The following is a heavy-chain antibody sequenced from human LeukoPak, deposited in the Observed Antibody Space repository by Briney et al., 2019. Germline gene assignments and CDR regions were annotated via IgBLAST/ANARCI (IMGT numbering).Heavy chain of an antibody. D-gene: IGHD3-22*01. CDR2: ISGSGGST. V-gene: IGHV3-23*01. Sequence: PGGSLRLSCAASGFTFSSYAMSWVRQAPGKGLEWVSAISGSGGSTYYADSVKGRFTISRDNSKNTLYLQMNSLRAEDTAVYYCAKDSYYDSSGYYSFGYYYYYGMDVWGQGTTVTVSS. CDR3: AKDSYYDSSGYYSFGYYYYYGMDV. CDR1: GFTFSSYA. J-gene: IGHJ6*02.